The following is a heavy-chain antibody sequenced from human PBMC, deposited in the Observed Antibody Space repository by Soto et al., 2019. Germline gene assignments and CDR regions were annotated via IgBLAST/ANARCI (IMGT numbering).Heavy chain of an antibody. CDR1: GCSISSYY. CDR2: IYYSGST. J-gene: IGHJ4*02. V-gene: IGHV4-59*08. D-gene: IGHD1-26*01. Sequence: SETLSLTCPVSGCSISSYYWSWIRQPPGKGLEWIGYIYYSGSTNYNPSLKSRVTISVDTSKNQFSLKLSSVTAADTAVYYCAGSPLVGVFDYWGQGTLVTVSS. CDR3: AGSPLVGVFDY.